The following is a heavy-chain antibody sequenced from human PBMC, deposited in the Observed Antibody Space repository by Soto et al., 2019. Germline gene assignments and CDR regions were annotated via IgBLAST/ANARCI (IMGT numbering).Heavy chain of an antibody. Sequence: SETLSLTCTVSSGSISTDYWWSWVRQPPGDGLEWVWEVHRSGTTNYSQSLNSRVTISVDKSGSRVSLELTSGAAADTAVYYCASGGSFRWVXWGQGTLVTVSX. CDR3: ASGGSFRWVX. J-gene: IGHJ4*02. CDR2: VHRSGTT. V-gene: IGHV4-4*02. D-gene: IGHD2-15*01. CDR1: SGSISTDYW.